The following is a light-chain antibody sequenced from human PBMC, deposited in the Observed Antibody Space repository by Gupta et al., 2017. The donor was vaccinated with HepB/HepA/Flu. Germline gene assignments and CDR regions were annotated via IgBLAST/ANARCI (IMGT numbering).Light chain of an antibody. V-gene: IGKV3-20*01. CDR1: QSLTSSY. CDR3: QHYRNWPL. CDR2: GAS. Sequence: IVFTHSRRTLSLSPGDRPTLSCRGTQSLTSSYVAWYQQRLGRAPRLLIYGASPRATGIPARFSGSGFGTEFTLTISRLESDDVATYYCQHYRNWPLFGHGTKVDIK. J-gene: IGKJ3*01.